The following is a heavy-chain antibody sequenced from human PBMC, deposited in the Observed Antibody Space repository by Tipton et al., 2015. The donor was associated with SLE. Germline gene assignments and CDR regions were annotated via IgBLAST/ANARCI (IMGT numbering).Heavy chain of an antibody. Sequence: LRLSCTVSGGSISSYYWNWIRQFPGKGLEWIGYIYYSGSTNYNPSLKSRVTISVDTPKNQFSLKLSSVTAADTAVYYCARNYYDSSPVLLWGYWGQGTLVTVSS. J-gene: IGHJ4*02. CDR2: IYYSGST. CDR3: ARNYYDSSPVLLWGY. D-gene: IGHD3-22*01. CDR1: GGSISSYY. V-gene: IGHV4-59*01.